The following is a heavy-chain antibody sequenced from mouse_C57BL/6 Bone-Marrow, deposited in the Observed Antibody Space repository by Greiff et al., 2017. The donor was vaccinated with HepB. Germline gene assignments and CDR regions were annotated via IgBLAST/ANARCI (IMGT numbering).Heavy chain of an antibody. CDR2: IHPNSGST. Sequence: VQLQQPVAELVKPGASVKLSCKASGYTFTSYWMHWVKQRPGQGLEWIGMIHPNSGSTNYNEKFKSKATLTVDKSSSTAYMQLSSLTSEDSAVYYCVGGGYYPYYAMDYWGQGTSVTVSS. CDR3: VGGGYYPYYAMDY. D-gene: IGHD2-3*01. J-gene: IGHJ4*01. V-gene: IGHV1-64*01. CDR1: GYTFTSYW.